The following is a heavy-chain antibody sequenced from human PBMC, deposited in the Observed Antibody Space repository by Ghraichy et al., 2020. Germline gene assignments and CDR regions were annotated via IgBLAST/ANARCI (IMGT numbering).Heavy chain of an antibody. J-gene: IGHJ6*02. V-gene: IGHV1-2*06. CDR1: GSTFTAYY. CDR2: IDPNSGGT. D-gene: IGHD3-3*01. Sequence: ASVKVSCKASGSTFTAYYMHWVRQAPGHGLEWMGRIDPNSGGTKYAQKFQGRVTMSRDTSIDTVYMEMNRLNSDDTAVYYCARDFFSSVTSPNYYCGMDVWGQGTTVTVSS. CDR3: ARDFFSSVTSPNYYCGMDV.